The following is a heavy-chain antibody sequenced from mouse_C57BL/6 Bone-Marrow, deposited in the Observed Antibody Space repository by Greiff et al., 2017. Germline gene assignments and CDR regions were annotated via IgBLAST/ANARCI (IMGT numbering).Heavy chain of an antibody. Sequence: EVQLQQSGPGLVKPSQSLSLTCSVTGYSITSGYYWNWIRQFPGNKLEWMGYISYDGSNNYNPSLKNRISITRDTSKNQFFLKLNSVTTEDTATYYCAREGIYDGYYPWYFDVWGTGTTVTVSS. V-gene: IGHV3-6*01. D-gene: IGHD2-3*01. CDR1: GYSITSGYY. CDR3: AREGIYDGYYPWYFDV. J-gene: IGHJ1*03. CDR2: ISYDGSN.